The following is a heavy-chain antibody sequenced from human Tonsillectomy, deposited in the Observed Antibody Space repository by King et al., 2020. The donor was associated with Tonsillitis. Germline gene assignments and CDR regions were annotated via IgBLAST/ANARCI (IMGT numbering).Heavy chain of an antibody. J-gene: IGHJ4*02. V-gene: IGHV4-38-2*02. CDR2: IYHSGST. CDR3: ARDQIYYDSSGYYVYYFDY. Sequence: QLQESGPGLVKPSETLSLTCAVSGDSISSGYYWGWIRQPPGKGLEWIGSIYHSGSTYYNPSLKSRVTISVDTSKNQFSLKLSSVTAADTAVYYCARDQIYYDSSGYYVYYFDYWGQETLVPVSS. D-gene: IGHD3-22*01. CDR1: GDSISSGYY.